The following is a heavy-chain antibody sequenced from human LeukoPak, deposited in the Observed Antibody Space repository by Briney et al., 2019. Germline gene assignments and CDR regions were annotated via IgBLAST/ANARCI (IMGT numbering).Heavy chain of an antibody. CDR3: TTCLNGAGQPVAIYYYGMDV. D-gene: IGHD2-2*01. Sequence: GASVKVSCKVSVYTLTEMSIHWVRQAPGGALEWMGGFDPEDGETVYEPKFQGRVTMTEDTSADTAYMELSSLRSEDTAVYYCTTCLNGAGQPVAIYYYGMDVWGQGTTVTVSS. CDR2: FDPEDGET. CDR1: VYTLTEMS. V-gene: IGHV1-24*01. J-gene: IGHJ6*02.